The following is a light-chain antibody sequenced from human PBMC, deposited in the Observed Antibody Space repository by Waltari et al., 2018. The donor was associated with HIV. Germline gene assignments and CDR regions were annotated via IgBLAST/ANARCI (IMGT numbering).Light chain of an antibody. Sequence: QSVLIQSPSMSGTPGQSITISCSGSNSNIGKNGVYWHQHFPGPAPKVLPDSNNRRSSGVPGRFSGSRSGTSASLAISGLRSEDEADYYCSVWDDSLSVQVFGGGTKLTVL. CDR1: NSNIGKNG. V-gene: IGLV1-47*01. CDR3: SVWDDSLSVQV. CDR2: SNN. J-gene: IGLJ3*02.